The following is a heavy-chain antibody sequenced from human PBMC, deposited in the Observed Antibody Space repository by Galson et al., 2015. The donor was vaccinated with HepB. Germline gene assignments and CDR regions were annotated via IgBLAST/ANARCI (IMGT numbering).Heavy chain of an antibody. D-gene: IGHD1-26*01. V-gene: IGHV1-46*01. J-gene: IGHJ4*02. Sequence: SVKVSCKASGYTFTTYYMHWVRQAPGQGLEWMGIINPSGGDTSYAQKFQGRVTMTRDTSTSTVYTELSSLRSEDTAVYYCAKVGATSSYFDYWGQGTLVTVSS. CDR1: GYTFTTYY. CDR2: INPSGGDT. CDR3: AKVGATSSYFDY.